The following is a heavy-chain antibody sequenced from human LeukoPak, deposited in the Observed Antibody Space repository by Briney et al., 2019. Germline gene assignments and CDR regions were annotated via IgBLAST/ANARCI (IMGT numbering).Heavy chain of an antibody. CDR1: GGTFSSYT. J-gene: IGHJ4*02. Sequence: SVKVSCKASGGTFSSYTISWVRQAPGQGLEWMGRIIPILGIANYAQKFQGRVTITADKSTSTAYMELSSLRPEDTAVYYCARAKIAAENFDYWGQGTLVTVSS. CDR2: IIPILGIA. D-gene: IGHD6-13*01. V-gene: IGHV1-69*02. CDR3: ARAKIAAENFDY.